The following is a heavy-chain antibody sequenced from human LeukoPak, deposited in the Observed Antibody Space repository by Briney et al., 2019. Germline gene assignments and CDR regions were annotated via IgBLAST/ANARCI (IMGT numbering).Heavy chain of an antibody. V-gene: IGHV3-64D*09. D-gene: IGHD3-10*02. CDR3: ARVVRGVIITEPYYFDY. CDR1: GLTFSSYA. CDR2: ISSNGGST. J-gene: IGHJ4*02. Sequence: PGGSLRLSCSASGLTFSSYAMHWVRQAPGKGLEYVSGISSNGGSTYYADSVKGRFTISRDNSKNTADLQMSSLRAEDTAVYYCARVVRGVIITEPYYFDYWGQGTLVTVSS.